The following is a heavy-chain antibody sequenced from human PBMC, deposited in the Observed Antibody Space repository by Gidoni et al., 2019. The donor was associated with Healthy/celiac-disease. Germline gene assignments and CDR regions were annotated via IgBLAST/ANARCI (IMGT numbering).Heavy chain of an antibody. CDR3: AKDFYDILTGFLDY. CDR2: ISYDGSNK. Sequence: GFTFSSYGMHWVRQAPGKGLEWGAVISYDGSNKYYADSVKGRFTISRDNSKNTLYLQMNSLRAEDTAVYYCAKDFYDILTGFLDYWGQGTLVTVSS. J-gene: IGHJ4*02. CDR1: GFTFSSYG. D-gene: IGHD3-9*01. V-gene: IGHV3-30*18.